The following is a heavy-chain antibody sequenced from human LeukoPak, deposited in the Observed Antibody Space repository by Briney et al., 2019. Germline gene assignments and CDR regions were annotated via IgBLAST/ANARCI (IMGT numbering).Heavy chain of an antibody. CDR1: GFTFSSYG. D-gene: IGHD3-3*01. CDR2: ISYDGSNK. CDR3: ARGQRAHVEWSYYMDV. Sequence: PGGSLRLSCAASGFTFSSYGMHWVRQAPGKGLEWVAVISYDGSNKYYADSVKGRFTISRDNSKNTLYLQMNSLRTEDTAVYYCARGQRAHVEWSYYMDVWGKGTTVIVSS. V-gene: IGHV3-30*03. J-gene: IGHJ6*03.